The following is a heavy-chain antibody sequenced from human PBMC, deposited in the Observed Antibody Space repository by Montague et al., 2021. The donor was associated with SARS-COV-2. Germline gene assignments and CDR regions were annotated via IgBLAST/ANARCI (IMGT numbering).Heavy chain of an antibody. Sequence: CAISGDSVSSKSVAWNCIRQSPSRGLEWLGRTYYRSKWDSDYAESVKRRLVITPDTSKNQVSLQLNSVIPEDTAVYFCASSGITLTGLDAFDIWGQGTMVTVSS. V-gene: IGHV6-1*01. CDR1: GDSVSSKSVA. J-gene: IGHJ3*02. D-gene: IGHD3-9*01. CDR2: TYYRSKWDS. CDR3: ASSGITLTGLDAFDI.